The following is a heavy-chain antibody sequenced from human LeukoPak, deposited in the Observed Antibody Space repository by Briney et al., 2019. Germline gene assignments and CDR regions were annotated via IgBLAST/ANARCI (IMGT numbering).Heavy chain of an antibody. V-gene: IGHV6-1*01. D-gene: IGHD2-2*01. Sequence: SQTLSLTCAISGDSVSSNSVTWNWIRQSPSRGLEWLARTYYRSTWYNDYAVSVRGRITVNPDTSKNQFSLHLNSVTPEDTAVYYCARRLTQYDCFDPWGQGILVTVSS. CDR3: ARRLTQYDCFDP. CDR2: TYYRSTWYN. J-gene: IGHJ5*02. CDR1: GDSVSSNSVT.